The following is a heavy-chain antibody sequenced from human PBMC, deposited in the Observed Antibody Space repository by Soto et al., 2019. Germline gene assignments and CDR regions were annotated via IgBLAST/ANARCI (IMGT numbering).Heavy chain of an antibody. J-gene: IGHJ4*02. V-gene: IGHV1-2*04. Sequence: QVQLVQSGAEVKKPGASVKVSCKASGYTFTGYYMHWVRQAPGQGLEWMGWINHNSGGTNYAQKFQGWVTMTRDTSISTAYMELSRLRSDDTAVYYCARAYNWNFYYPWGQGTLVTVSS. CDR3: ARAYNWNFYYP. CDR1: GYTFTGYY. CDR2: INHNSGGT. D-gene: IGHD1-7*01.